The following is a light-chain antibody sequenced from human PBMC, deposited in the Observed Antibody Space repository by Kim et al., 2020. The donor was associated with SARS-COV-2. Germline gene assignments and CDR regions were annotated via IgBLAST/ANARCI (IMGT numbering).Light chain of an antibody. CDR2: EDN. J-gene: IGLJ2*01. Sequence: GRPFTSAGTRTRGSIASNKWQWYQRRPGSAPTTVVYEDNKRPSGVPDRFSGSIDSSSNSASLTISGLKTEDEADYYCQSYDSSNVVFGGGTQLTVL. CDR3: QSYDSSNVV. CDR1: RGSIASNK. V-gene: IGLV6-57*03.